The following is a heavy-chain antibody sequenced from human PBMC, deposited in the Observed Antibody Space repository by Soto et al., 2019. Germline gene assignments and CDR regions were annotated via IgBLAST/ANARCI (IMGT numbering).Heavy chain of an antibody. D-gene: IGHD6-6*01. V-gene: IGHV4-31*03. J-gene: IGHJ6*02. Sequence: PSETLSLTCSVSSDSMNSGGYYWSWIRQHPGKGLEWIGYIYSNGDTYYNPSPKSRVTISVDTSKNQFSLNLTSVTAADTAVYYCARRGGSSSGYYYYAMDVWGQGTTVTVSS. CDR1: SDSMNSGGYY. CDR3: ARRGGSSSGYYYYAMDV. CDR2: IYSNGDT.